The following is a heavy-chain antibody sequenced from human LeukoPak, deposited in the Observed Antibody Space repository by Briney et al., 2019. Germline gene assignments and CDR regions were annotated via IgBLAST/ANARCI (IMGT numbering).Heavy chain of an antibody. V-gene: IGHV3-48*03. Sequence: PGGSLRLSCAASGFTFSSYEMNWVRQAPGKGLEWVSYISSSGSTIYYADSVKDRFTISRDNAKNSLYLQMNSLRAEDTAVYYCARGGVVPAAMVVDYWGQGTLVTVSS. CDR3: ARGGVVPAAMVVDY. D-gene: IGHD2-2*01. CDR1: GFTFSSYE. J-gene: IGHJ4*02. CDR2: ISSSGSTI.